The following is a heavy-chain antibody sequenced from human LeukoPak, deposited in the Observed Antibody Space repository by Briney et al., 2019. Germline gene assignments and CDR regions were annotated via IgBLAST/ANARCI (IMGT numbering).Heavy chain of an antibody. V-gene: IGHV3-21*01. CDR1: GFTFSSYS. CDR3: ARVYPPSMVRGVTGGYYFDY. CDR2: ISSSSSYI. D-gene: IGHD3-10*01. Sequence: PGGSLRLSCAASGFTFSSYSMNWVRQAPGKGLEWVSSISSSSSYIYYADSVKGRFTISRDNAKNSLYLQMNSLRAEDTAVYYCARVYPPSMVRGVTGGYYFDYWGQGTLVTVSS. J-gene: IGHJ4*02.